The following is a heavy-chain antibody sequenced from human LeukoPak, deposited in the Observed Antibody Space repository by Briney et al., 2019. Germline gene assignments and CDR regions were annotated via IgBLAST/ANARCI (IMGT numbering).Heavy chain of an antibody. CDR3: ARDGQLAAAGAYYMDV. D-gene: IGHD6-13*01. CDR1: GVSITSYY. J-gene: IGHJ6*03. V-gene: IGHV4-4*07. Sequence: SETLSLTCTVSGVSITSYYWTWIRQPAGKGLEWIGRIHSSGSTNYNPSLKSRVTMSVDTSKNQFSLKLSSVTAADTAVYYCARDGQLAAAGAYYMDVWGKGTTVTVSS. CDR2: IHSSGST.